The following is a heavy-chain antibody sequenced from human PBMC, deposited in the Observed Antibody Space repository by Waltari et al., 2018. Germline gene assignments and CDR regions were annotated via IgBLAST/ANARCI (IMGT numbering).Heavy chain of an antibody. CDR2: INPNSGGT. D-gene: IGHD4-17*01. CDR1: GYTFTGYY. V-gene: IGHV1-2*06. Sequence: QVQLVQSGAEVKKPGASVKVSCKASGYTFTGYYMHWVRQAPGQGLEWMGRINPNSGGTNYAQKFQGRVTMTRDTSISTAYMELSRLRSDDTAVYYCARDPGNYGDYSYWYFDLWGRGTLVTVSS. CDR3: ARDPGNYGDYSYWYFDL. J-gene: IGHJ2*01.